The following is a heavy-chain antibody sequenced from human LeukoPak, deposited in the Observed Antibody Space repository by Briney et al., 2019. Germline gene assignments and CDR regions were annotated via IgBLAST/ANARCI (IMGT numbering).Heavy chain of an antibody. V-gene: IGHV3-15*01. CDR2: IKRQSDGGTT. D-gene: IGHD5-18*01. CDR3: ARGGYHAYYLDY. Sequence: GGSLRLSCAASGFTFSNAWMSWVRQAPGKGLEWVGRIKRQSDGGTTDYAAPVKGRFTISRDDSKNTLYLQMNSLKDEDTAVYYCARGGYHAYYLDYWGQGSLVTVSS. J-gene: IGHJ4*02. CDR1: GFTFSNAW.